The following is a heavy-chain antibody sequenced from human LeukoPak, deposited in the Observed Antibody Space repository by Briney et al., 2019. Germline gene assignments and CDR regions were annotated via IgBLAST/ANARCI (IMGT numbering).Heavy chain of an antibody. CDR2: ISGSGGST. Sequence: GGSLRLSCAASGFTFSSYAMSWVRQAPGKGLEWVSAISGSGGSTYYADSVKGRFTISRNNSKNTLYLQMNSLRAEDTAVYYCAKANYYGSGSPFDYWGQGTLVTVSS. CDR3: AKANYYGSGSPFDY. D-gene: IGHD3-10*01. J-gene: IGHJ4*02. V-gene: IGHV3-23*01. CDR1: GFTFSSYA.